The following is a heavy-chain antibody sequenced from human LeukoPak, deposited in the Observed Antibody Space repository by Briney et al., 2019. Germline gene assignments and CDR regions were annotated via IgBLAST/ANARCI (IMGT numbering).Heavy chain of an antibody. Sequence: ASVKVSCKASGYTFTGYYMHWVRQAPGQGLEWMGWINPNSGGTNYAQKFQGRVTMTRDTSISTAYMELSRLRSDDTAVYYCARGDIVVVPAAMQYWFDPWGQGTLVNVSS. CDR2: INPNSGGT. J-gene: IGHJ5*02. CDR3: ARGDIVVVPAAMQYWFDP. V-gene: IGHV1-2*02. D-gene: IGHD2-2*01. CDR1: GYTFTGYY.